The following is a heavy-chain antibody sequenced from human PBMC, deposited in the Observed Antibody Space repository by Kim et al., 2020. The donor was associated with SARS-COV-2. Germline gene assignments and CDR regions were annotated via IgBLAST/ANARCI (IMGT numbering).Heavy chain of an antibody. J-gene: IGHJ6*02. CDR2: IYHSGST. D-gene: IGHD5-18*01. CDR3: ARATWIQPTDYGMDV. Sequence: SETLSLTCAVSGGSISSSNWWSWVRQPPGKGLEWIGEIYHSGSTNYNPSLKSRVTISVDKSKNQFSLKLSSVTAADTAVYYCARATWIQPTDYGMDVWGQGTTVTVSS. CDR1: GGSISSSNW. V-gene: IGHV4-4*02.